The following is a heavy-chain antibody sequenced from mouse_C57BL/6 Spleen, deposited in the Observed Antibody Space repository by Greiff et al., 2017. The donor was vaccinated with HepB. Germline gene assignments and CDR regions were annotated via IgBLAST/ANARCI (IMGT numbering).Heavy chain of an antibody. CDR3: ARYRELPNYFDY. CDR2: IRNKANGYTT. CDR1: GFTFTDYY. J-gene: IGHJ2*01. V-gene: IGHV7-3*01. D-gene: IGHD2-1*01. Sequence: EVQLVESGGGLVQPGGSLSLSCAASGFTFTDYYMSWVRQPPGKALEWLGFIRNKANGYTTEYSASVKGRFTISSGNSQSILYLQMNALRADDSATYYLARYRELPNYFDYWGQGTTLTVSS.